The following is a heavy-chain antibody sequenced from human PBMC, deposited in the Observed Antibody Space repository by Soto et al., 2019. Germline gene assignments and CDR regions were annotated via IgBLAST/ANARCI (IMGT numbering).Heavy chain of an antibody. CDR2: IYWDDDK. CDR1: GFSLRTSGVG. V-gene: IGHV2-5*02. CDR3: AHTTYYYETSAYYFDY. Sequence: QITLKESGPTLVKPTQTLTLTCSFSGFSLRTSGVGVGWIRQPPGKALEWLALIYWDDDKRYSPSLKSRLTITKDSSKNQVVLTMTNMDPVDTATYYCAHTTYYYETSAYYFDYWGQGIPVTVSS. D-gene: IGHD3-22*01. J-gene: IGHJ4*02.